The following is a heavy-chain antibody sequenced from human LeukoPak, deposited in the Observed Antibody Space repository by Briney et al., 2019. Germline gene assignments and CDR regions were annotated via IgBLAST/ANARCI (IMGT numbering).Heavy chain of an antibody. D-gene: IGHD3-16*01. V-gene: IGHV3-7*01. J-gene: IGHJ4*02. Sequence: GGSLRLSCAASGFTFSAYAVSWFRQAPGKGLEWVANIHDDGHVRNYEDSVKGRFTISRDDARSSVYLQLRSLRAEDTALYFCARGRGWVDHWGQGTLVTVSS. CDR2: IHDDGHVR. CDR1: GFTFSAYA. CDR3: ARGRGWVDH.